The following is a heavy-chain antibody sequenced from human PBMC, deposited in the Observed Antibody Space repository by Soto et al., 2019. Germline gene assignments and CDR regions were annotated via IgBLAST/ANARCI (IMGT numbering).Heavy chain of an antibody. Sequence: GASVKVSCKASGYTFTSYYMHWVRQAPGQGLEWMGIINPSGGSTSYAQKFQGRVTMTRDTSTSTVYMELSSLRSEDTAVYYCARYRYYYDSSGYYYQYNWFDPWGQGTLVTVSS. D-gene: IGHD3-22*01. CDR2: INPSGGST. V-gene: IGHV1-46*01. J-gene: IGHJ5*02. CDR3: ARYRYYYDSSGYYYQYNWFDP. CDR1: GYTFTSYY.